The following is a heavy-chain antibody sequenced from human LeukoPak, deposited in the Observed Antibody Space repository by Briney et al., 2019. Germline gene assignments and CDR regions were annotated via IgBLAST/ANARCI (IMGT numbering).Heavy chain of an antibody. Sequence: TPGGSLRLSCEASGFTFSTYNMNWVRQAPGKRLEWVSSITSSSSYVFYADSVKGRFTISRDNAKNSLYLQMNSLRAEDTALYYCAKGLSFLRSLPDWWGQGTLVTVSS. J-gene: IGHJ4*02. V-gene: IGHV3-21*04. CDR3: AKGLSFLRSLPDW. CDR1: GFTFSTYN. CDR2: ITSSSSYV. D-gene: IGHD3-3*01.